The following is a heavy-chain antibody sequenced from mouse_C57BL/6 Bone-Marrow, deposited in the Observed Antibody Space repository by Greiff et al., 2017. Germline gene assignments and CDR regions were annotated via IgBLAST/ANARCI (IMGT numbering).Heavy chain of an antibody. J-gene: IGHJ2*01. CDR2: IDPNSGGT. V-gene: IGHV1-72*01. CDR1: GYTFTSYW. Sequence: QVQLQQSGAELVKPGASVKLSCKASGYTFTSYWMHWVQQRPGRGLEWIGRIDPNSGGTKYNEKFQGKATLTVDKPSSTAYMQLSSLTSEDSAVDYCARLPLASYCCDYWGQGTTLTGSS. CDR3: ARLPLASYCCDY.